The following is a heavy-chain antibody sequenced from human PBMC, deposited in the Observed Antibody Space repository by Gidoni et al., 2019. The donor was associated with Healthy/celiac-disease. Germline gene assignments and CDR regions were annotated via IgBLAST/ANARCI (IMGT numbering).Heavy chain of an antibody. CDR2: ISGSGGST. V-gene: IGHV3-23*01. CDR1: GFTFRSYA. CDR3: AKTPGSPSIAVAGSFDY. D-gene: IGHD6-19*01. Sequence: EVQLLESGGGLVQPGGSLSLSCAASGFTFRSYAMSWVRQAPGKGLEGVSAISGSGGSTYYADSVKGRFTISRDNSKNTLYLQRNSLRAEDTAVYYCAKTPGSPSIAVAGSFDYWGQGTLVTVSS. J-gene: IGHJ4*02.